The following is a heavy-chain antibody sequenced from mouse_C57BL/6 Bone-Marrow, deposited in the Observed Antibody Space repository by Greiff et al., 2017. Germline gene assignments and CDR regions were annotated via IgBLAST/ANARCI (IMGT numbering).Heavy chain of an antibody. J-gene: IGHJ4*01. CDR3: ARNYKDSHYYAMDD. D-gene: IGHD1-3*01. Sequence: VQLVESGPGLVQPSQSLSITCTVSGFSLTSYGVHWVRQSPGKGLEWLGVIWSGGSTDYNAAFISRLSISKDNSKSQVFFKMNSLQADDTAIYYCARNYKDSHYYAMDDWGQGTSVTVSS. CDR2: IWSGGST. V-gene: IGHV2-2*01. CDR1: GFSLTSYG.